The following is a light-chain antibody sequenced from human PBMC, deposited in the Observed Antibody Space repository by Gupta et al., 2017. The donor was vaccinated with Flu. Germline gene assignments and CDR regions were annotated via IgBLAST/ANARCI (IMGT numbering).Light chain of an antibody. CDR1: RSNVGAGGD. V-gene: IGLV1-40*01. CDR3: QSCDSSVGCYV. Sequence: GTRVSTRSRSNVGAGGDFHWNQRRPGTAPKLLIYCKDKRPSVLPVRFSGSKSGTSASLAIXGXQGEEDXEYSCQSCDSSVGCYVFDTGTKLTV. J-gene: IGLJ1*01. CDR2: CKD.